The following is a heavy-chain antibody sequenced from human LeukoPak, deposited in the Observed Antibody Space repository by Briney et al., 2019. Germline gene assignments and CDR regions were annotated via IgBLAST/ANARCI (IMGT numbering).Heavy chain of an antibody. CDR3: ARDPQTGYSSSWYPNLDY. CDR2: IWYDGSNK. V-gene: IGHV3-33*01. J-gene: IGHJ4*02. D-gene: IGHD6-13*01. Sequence: PGTSLRLSCAASGFTFSSYGMHWVRQAPGKGLEWVAVIWYDGSNKYYADSVKGRFTISRDNSKNTLYLQMNSLRAEDTAVYYCARDPQTGYSSSWYPNLDYWGQGTLVTVSS. CDR1: GFTFSSYG.